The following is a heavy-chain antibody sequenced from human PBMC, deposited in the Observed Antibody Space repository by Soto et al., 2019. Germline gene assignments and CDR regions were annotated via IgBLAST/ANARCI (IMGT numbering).Heavy chain of an antibody. V-gene: IGHV5-51*01. Sequence: GESLKISCKGSGYSFTSYWIGWVRQMPGKGLEWMGIIYPGDSDTRYSPSFQGQVTISADKSISTAYLQWSSLKASDTARYYCARPTRKYYDILTGYSDAFDIWGQGTMVTVSS. J-gene: IGHJ3*02. CDR1: GYSFTSYW. CDR2: IYPGDSDT. CDR3: ARPTRKYYDILTGYSDAFDI. D-gene: IGHD3-9*01.